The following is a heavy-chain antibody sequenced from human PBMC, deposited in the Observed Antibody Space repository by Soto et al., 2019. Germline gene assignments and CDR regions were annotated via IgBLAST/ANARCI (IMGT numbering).Heavy chain of an antibody. V-gene: IGHV3-23*01. Sequence: EVQLLESGGGLVQPGGSLRLSRAASGFTFSSYAMSWVRQAPGKGLEWVSAISGSGGSTYYADSVKGRFTISRDNSKNTLYLQMNSLRAEDTAVYYCAKDLSDIVVVVAAPLDYWGQGTLVTVSS. CDR2: ISGSGGST. D-gene: IGHD2-15*01. J-gene: IGHJ4*02. CDR1: GFTFSSYA. CDR3: AKDLSDIVVVVAAPLDY.